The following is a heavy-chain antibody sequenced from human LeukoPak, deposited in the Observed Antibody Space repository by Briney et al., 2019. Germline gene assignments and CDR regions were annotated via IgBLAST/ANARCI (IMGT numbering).Heavy chain of an antibody. CDR3: ASRPADTTWYGVFDY. CDR1: GVSISPYY. V-gene: IGHV4-4*07. Sequence: SETLSLTCTVSGVSISPYYWSWIRQPAGKGLEWIGRMDTSGSTNYNPSLASRVTMSVDTSRAQFFLRLSPVTAADTAIYYCASRPADTTWYGVFDYWSQGTLVTVSS. D-gene: IGHD3-10*01. J-gene: IGHJ4*02. CDR2: MDTSGST.